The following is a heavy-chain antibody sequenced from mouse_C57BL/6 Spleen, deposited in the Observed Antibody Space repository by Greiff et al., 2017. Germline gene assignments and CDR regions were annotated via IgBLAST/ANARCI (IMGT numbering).Heavy chain of an antibody. CDR1: GYTFASYW. Sequence: QVQLQQPGAELVRPGSSVKLSCKASGYTFASYWMDWVKQRPGQGLEWIGNIYPSDSETHYNQKFKDKATLTVDKSSSTAYMQLSSLTSEDSAVYYCARRSNYEGFAYWGQGTLVTVSA. CDR3: ARRSNYEGFAY. CDR2: IYPSDSET. J-gene: IGHJ3*01. V-gene: IGHV1-61*01. D-gene: IGHD2-5*01.